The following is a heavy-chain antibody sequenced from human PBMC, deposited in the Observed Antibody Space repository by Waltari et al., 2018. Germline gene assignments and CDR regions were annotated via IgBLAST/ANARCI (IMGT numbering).Heavy chain of an antibody. J-gene: IGHJ4*02. CDR2: ISGSGGST. Sequence: EVQLLESGGGLVQLGGSLRLSCAASGFTFSSYAMSWVRQAPGKGLEWVSAISGSGGSTYYADSVKGRFTISRDNSKNTLYLQMNSLRAEDTAVYYCAKKPPALSSYYYDSSGYSYFDYWGQGTLVTVSS. CDR3: AKKPPALSSYYYDSSGYSYFDY. D-gene: IGHD3-22*01. V-gene: IGHV3-23*01. CDR1: GFTFSSYA.